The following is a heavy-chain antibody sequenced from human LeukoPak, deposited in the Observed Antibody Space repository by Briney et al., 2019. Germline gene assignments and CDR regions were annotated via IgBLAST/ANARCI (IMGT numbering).Heavy chain of an antibody. CDR3: GAYGSGSYPQAYYYYMDV. Sequence: GGSLRLSCAASGFTFSSYEMNWVRQAPGKGLEWVSYISSSGSTIYYADSVKGRFTISRDNAKNSLYLQMNSLRAEDTAVYYCGAYGSGSYPQAYYYYMDVWGKGTTVTISS. J-gene: IGHJ6*03. V-gene: IGHV3-48*03. CDR2: ISSSGSTI. CDR1: GFTFSSYE. D-gene: IGHD3-10*01.